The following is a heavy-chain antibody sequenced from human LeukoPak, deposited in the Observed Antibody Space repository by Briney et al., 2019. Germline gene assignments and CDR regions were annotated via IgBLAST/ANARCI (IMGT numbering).Heavy chain of an antibody. J-gene: IGHJ6*03. CDR3: ARVNIVVVPAAISDYYYYYMDV. V-gene: IGHV4-61*02. D-gene: IGHD2-2*01. CDR1: GGSISSGSYY. Sequence: PSETLSLTCGVSGGSISSGSYYWSWIRQPAGKGLEWIGRIHTSGNTNYNPSLKSRVTISVDTSKNQFSLKLNPVTAADTAVYYCARVNIVVVPAAISDYYYYYMDVWGKGTTVTISS. CDR2: IHTSGNT.